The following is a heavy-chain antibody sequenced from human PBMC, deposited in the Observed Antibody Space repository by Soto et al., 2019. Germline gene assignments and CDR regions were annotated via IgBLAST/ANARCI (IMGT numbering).Heavy chain of an antibody. CDR2: INYSGST. D-gene: IGHD3-10*01. Sequence: QVQLQESGPGLVKPSQTLSLTCTVSGGSISSGGYFWSWIRQHPGNGLEWFGDINYSGSTYSNPSLKSRVTISVDTSKNQFSLKLSSVTAADTAVYYCARDILLWFGELPPRAHDAFDIWGQGTMVTVSS. CDR3: ARDILLWFGELPPRAHDAFDI. J-gene: IGHJ3*02. CDR1: GGSISSGGYF. V-gene: IGHV4-31*03.